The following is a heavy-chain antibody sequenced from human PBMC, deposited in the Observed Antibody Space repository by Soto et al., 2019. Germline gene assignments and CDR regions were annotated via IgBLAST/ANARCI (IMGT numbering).Heavy chain of an antibody. CDR2: IYYSGST. CDR1: GGSISSGGYY. D-gene: IGHD3-22*01. V-gene: IGHV4-31*03. Sequence: QVQLQESGPGLVKPSQTLSLTCTVSGGSISSGGYYWSWIRQHPGKGLEWIGYIYYSGSTYYNPSLQSRVTISVDTSKNQFSLKLSSVTAADTAVYYCAMGGDYYDGSGYPQGFDYWGQGTLVTVSS. J-gene: IGHJ4*02. CDR3: AMGGDYYDGSGYPQGFDY.